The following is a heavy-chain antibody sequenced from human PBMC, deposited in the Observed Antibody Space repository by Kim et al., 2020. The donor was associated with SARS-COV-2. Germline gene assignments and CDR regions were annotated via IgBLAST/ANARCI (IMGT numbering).Heavy chain of an antibody. CDR3: ARDKSTLRGYVDD. CDR2: ISYDGSNK. Sequence: GGSLRLSCAASGFTFSSYAMHWVRQAPGKGLEWVAVISYDGSNKYYADSVKGRFTISRDNSKNTLYLQINSLRAEDTAVYYCARDKSTLRGYVDDWGQGT. V-gene: IGHV3-30-3*01. J-gene: IGHJ4*02. CDR1: GFTFSSYA. D-gene: IGHD1-1*01.